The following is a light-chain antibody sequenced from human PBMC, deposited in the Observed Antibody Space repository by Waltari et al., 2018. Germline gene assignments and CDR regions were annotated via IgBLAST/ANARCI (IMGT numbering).Light chain of an antibody. J-gene: IGLJ1*01. CDR1: SSEVGGYNY. CDR3: CSYTGSSSPYV. Sequence: QSALTQPASVSGSPGQSITISCTGTSSEVGGYNYVSWYQQHPGKAPKLLIYEVSNRPSGVSNRFSGSKSGNTASLTISGLQAEDEADYYCCSYTGSSSPYVFGAGTKVTVL. CDR2: EVS. V-gene: IGLV2-14*01.